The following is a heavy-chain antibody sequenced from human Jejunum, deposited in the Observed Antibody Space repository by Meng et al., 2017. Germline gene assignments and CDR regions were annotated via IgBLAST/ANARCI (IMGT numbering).Heavy chain of an antibody. CDR3: ARGWKYAWFN. CDR2: MHQSGSS. J-gene: IGHJ4*02. D-gene: IGHD1-7*01. Sequence: QVKLQESGPGRVRPSGALSPTCAVSGGFSSIYWWSWLRQPPGKGLEWIGEMHQSGSSNYNPSLKSRLTMSVDESKNHFSLKLNSVTAADTAVYYCARGWKYAWFNWGQGTLVTVSS. V-gene: IGHV4-4*02. CDR1: GGFSSIYW.